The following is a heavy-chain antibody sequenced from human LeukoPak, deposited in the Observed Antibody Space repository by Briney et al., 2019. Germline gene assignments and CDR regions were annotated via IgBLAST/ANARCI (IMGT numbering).Heavy chain of an antibody. CDR2: SYRRDTT. D-gene: IGHD2-21*01. CDR3: ARIYGNSTIADAFDI. V-gene: IGHV3-53*01. CDR1: GFSVFSNY. Sequence: PGGSLRLSCAASGFSVFSNYMTWVRQAPGKGLEWVAVSYRRDTTIYADAVKGRFIISTDSSRKTVYLQMNSLRVDDTAMYYCARIYGNSTIADAFDIWGQGTMVIVSS. J-gene: IGHJ3*02.